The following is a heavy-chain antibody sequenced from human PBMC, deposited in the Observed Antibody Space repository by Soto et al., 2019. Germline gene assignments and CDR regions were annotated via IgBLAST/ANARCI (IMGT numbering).Heavy chain of an antibody. CDR2: IIPLFGIT. J-gene: IGHJ6*02. CDR1: GGTFTNYA. Sequence: QVQLVQSGAEVKRPGSSVKVSCKASGGTFTNYAITWVRQAPGQGLEWMGGIIPLFGITNYAQKFQGRVTITADESSNAAHMELSSLTSEDTAVYYCVPLQPSTIIGRPGMDVWGQGTTVTVS. V-gene: IGHV1-69*01. D-gene: IGHD3-22*01. CDR3: VPLQPSTIIGRPGMDV.